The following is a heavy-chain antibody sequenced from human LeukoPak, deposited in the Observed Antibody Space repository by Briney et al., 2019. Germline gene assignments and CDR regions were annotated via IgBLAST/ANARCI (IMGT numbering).Heavy chain of an antibody. CDR3: TNAGRLDDY. V-gene: IGHV4-39*07. CDR2: IYYSGST. Sequence: PETLSLTCTVSGGSISSSSYYWGWIRQPPGKGLEWIGSIYYSGSTYYNPSLKSRVTISVDTSKNQFSLKLSSVTAADTAVYYCTNAGRLDDYCGQGTLVTVSS. D-gene: IGHD6-13*01. CDR1: GGSISSSSYY. J-gene: IGHJ4*02.